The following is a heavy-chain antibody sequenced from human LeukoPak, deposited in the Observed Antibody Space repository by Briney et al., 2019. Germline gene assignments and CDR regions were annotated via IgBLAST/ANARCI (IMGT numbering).Heavy chain of an antibody. V-gene: IGHV4-59*08. CDR2: THYSGNT. CDR3: ARHYGSGTYPLDY. CDR1: GGSISGYY. D-gene: IGHD3-10*01. J-gene: IGHJ4*02. Sequence: PSETLSLTCTVSGGSISGYYWSWFRQPPGKGLEWIGYTHYSGNTKYNPSLESRVTISVGTSKNQFSLRLSSVTAADTAVYFCARHYGSGTYPLDYWGQGTLVTVSS.